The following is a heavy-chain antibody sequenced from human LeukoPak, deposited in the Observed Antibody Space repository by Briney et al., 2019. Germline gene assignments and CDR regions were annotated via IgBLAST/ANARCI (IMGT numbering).Heavy chain of an antibody. CDR1: GYTFTSYG. J-gene: IGHJ4*02. D-gene: IGHD3-10*01. Sequence: ASVKVSCKASGYTFTSYGISWVRQAPGQGLEWMGWISAYNGNTNYAQKLQGRVTMTTDTSTSTAYMELRSLRSDDTAVYYCARLSGVLWFGELLSNFVYWGQGTLVTVSS. CDR3: ARLSGVLWFGELLSNFVY. CDR2: ISAYNGNT. V-gene: IGHV1-18*01.